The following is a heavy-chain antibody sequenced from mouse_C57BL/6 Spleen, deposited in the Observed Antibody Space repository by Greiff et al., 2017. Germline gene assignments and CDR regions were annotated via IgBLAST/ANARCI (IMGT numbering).Heavy chain of an antibody. J-gene: IGHJ2*01. CDR1: GFTFSDAW. Sequence: EVQGVESGGGLVQPGGSMKLSCAASGFTFSDAWMDWVRQSPEKGLEWVAEIRNKANNHATYYAESVQGRFTISRDDSKSSVYLQMNSLRAEDTGIYYCTRVYDYDDYFDYWGQGTTLTVSS. CDR3: TRVYDYDDYFDY. V-gene: IGHV6-6*01. CDR2: IRNKANNHAT. D-gene: IGHD2-4*01.